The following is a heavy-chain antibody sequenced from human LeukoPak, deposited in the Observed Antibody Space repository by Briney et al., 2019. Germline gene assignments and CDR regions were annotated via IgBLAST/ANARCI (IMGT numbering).Heavy chain of an antibody. V-gene: IGHV3-11*01. CDR3: AREDSSRTIDC. CDR2: ISSSGNTI. D-gene: IGHD6-13*01. J-gene: IGHJ4*02. Sequence: GGSLRLSCAASGFTFSDYYMSWIRQAPGKGLEWFSYISSSGNTIYYADSVKGRFTISRDNAKNSLYLQMNSLRAEDTAVYYCAREDSSRTIDCWGQGTLVTVSS. CDR1: GFTFSDYY.